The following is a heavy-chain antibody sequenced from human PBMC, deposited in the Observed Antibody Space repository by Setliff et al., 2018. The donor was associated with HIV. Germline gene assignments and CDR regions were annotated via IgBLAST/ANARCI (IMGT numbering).Heavy chain of an antibody. V-gene: IGHV4-34*01. CDR3: ARGWVRGPIISPGTYFSYGLDV. J-gene: IGHJ6*02. D-gene: IGHD3-10*01. CDR2: VNRDVGA. CDR1: GGSLTGYF. Sequence: SETMSLTCAVYGGSLTGYFWTWIRQSPGKGLEWVGQVNRDVGAHYNPSLRSRVPISVDTSKNQFSLKLTSMTAAGTAVYYCARGWVRGPIISPGTYFSYGLDVWGQGTPVTVSS.